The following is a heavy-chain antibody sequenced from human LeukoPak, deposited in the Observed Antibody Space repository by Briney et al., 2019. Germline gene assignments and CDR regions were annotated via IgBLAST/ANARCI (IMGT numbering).Heavy chain of an antibody. Sequence: KPGGSLRLSCAASGFTFSSYSMNWVRQAPGKGLEWVSSISSSSSYIYYADSVKGRFTISRDNAKKSVSLEMSGLRVEDTAVYYCARVRSTYYDTSGPLFDPWGQGTLVTVSA. D-gene: IGHD3-22*01. CDR1: GFTFSSYS. CDR3: ARVRSTYYDTSGPLFDP. V-gene: IGHV3-21*01. J-gene: IGHJ5*02. CDR2: ISSSSSYI.